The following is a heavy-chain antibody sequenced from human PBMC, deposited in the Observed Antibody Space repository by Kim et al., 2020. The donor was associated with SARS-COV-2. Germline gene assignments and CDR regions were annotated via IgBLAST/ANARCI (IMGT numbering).Heavy chain of an antibody. CDR2: IYYSGST. D-gene: IGHD3-22*01. V-gene: IGHV4-59*13. J-gene: IGHJ3*02. CDR3: ARAGGYYDSSGYYSVAFDI. CDR1: GGSISSYY. Sequence: SETLSLTCTVSGGSISSYYWSWIRQPPGKGLEWIGYIYYSGSTNYNPSLKSRVTISVDTSKNQFSLNLSSVTAADTAVYYCARAGGYYDSSGYYSVAFDIWGQGTMVTVSS.